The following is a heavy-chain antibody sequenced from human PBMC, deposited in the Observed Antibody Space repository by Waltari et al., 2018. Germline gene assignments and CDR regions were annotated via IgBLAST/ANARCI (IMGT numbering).Heavy chain of an antibody. CDR2: IYSGGST. CDR3: ARDVGPSGWYGHYFDY. V-gene: IGHV3-66*02. Sequence: EVQLVESGGGLVQPGGSLRLSCAASGFTVSSNYMSWVRQAPGKGLEWVSVIYSGGSTYYADSVKGRFTISRDNSKNTLYLQMNSLRAEDTAGYYCARDVGPSGWYGHYFDYWGQGTLVTVSS. J-gene: IGHJ4*02. CDR1: GFTVSSNY. D-gene: IGHD6-19*01.